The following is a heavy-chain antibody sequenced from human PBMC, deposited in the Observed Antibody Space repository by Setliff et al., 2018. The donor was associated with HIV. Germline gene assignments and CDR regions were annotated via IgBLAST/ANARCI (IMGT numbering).Heavy chain of an antibody. J-gene: IGHJ4*02. CDR2: INPSGGSA. Sequence: GASVKVSCKASGYTFTSYYLHWVRQAPGQGLEWMGMINPSGGSASYAQKFQGRVTMTRDTSISTAYMELRRLRSDDTAVYYCAREFPLRLGELSLPGYWGQGTLVTVSS. D-gene: IGHD3-16*02. CDR1: GYTFTSYY. V-gene: IGHV1-46*01. CDR3: AREFPLRLGELSLPGY.